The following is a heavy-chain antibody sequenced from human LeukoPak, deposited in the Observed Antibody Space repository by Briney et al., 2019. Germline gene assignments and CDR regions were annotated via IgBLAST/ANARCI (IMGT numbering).Heavy chain of an antibody. V-gene: IGHV3-21*01. CDR2: ISSGSSYI. Sequence: GGSLRLSCAASAFTFSSYSMKWVRQAPGKGLEWVSSISSGSSYIYYADSVKGRFTISRDNAKNSVYLQMNSLRAEATAVYYCARDGGIYGGNSVPDFWPERTLVTVSS. J-gene: IGHJ4*02. D-gene: IGHD4-17*01. CDR1: AFTFSSYS. CDR3: ARDGGIYGGNSVPDF.